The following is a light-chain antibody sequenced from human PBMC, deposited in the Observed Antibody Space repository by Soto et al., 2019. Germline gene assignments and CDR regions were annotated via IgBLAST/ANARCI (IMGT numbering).Light chain of an antibody. V-gene: IGKV1-5*01. CDR2: DAS. J-gene: IGKJ4*02. Sequence: MTLSPSQLSASVGDSITITCRASQDVSSWLSWYQQKPGKAPKRLIYDASSLESGGPPRFSGSGAGTEFTLTIISRLPDDASTVHCQQQNANSRTFGEGTKVDIK. CDR3: QQQNANSRT. CDR1: QDVSSW.